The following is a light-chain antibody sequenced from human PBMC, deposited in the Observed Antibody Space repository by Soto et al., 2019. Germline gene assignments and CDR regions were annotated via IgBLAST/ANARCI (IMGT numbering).Light chain of an antibody. J-gene: IGLJ1*01. CDR3: CSYAGSSTYV. CDR1: SSDVGSYNL. CDR2: EGN. V-gene: IGLV2-23*01. Sequence: QSVLTQPASVSGSPGQSITISCTGTSSDVGSYNLVPWYQQHPGKAPKLMIYEGNKRPSGVSNRFSGSKSGNTASLTISGLQAEDEADYYCCSYAGSSTYVFGTGTKVTVL.